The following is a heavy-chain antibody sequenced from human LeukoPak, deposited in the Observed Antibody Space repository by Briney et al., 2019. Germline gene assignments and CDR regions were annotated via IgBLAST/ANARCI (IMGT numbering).Heavy chain of an antibody. CDR1: GDSVSSNSAA. CDR3: ARSGYYDSSGYFRPFDY. D-gene: IGHD3-22*01. J-gene: IGHJ4*02. CDR2: TYYRSKWYN. Sequence: SQTLSLTCAISGDSVSSNSAAWNWIRQSPSRGLEWLGRTYYRSKWYNDYAVSVKSRITINPDTSKNQFSLQLNSVTPEDTAVYYCARSGYYDSSGYFRPFDYWGQGTLVTVSS. V-gene: IGHV6-1*01.